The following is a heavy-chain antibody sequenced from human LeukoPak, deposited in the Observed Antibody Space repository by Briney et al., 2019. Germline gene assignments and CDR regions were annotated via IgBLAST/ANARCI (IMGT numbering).Heavy chain of an antibody. D-gene: IGHD3-10*01. CDR2: MNPNSGNT. J-gene: IGHJ5*02. V-gene: IGHV1-8*01. CDR1: VYTFTSYD. CDR3: ARGRMVRGVTWWFDP. Sequence: ASVKVSCKPFVYTFTSYDINWVRQATSHGLEWMGWMNPNSGNTGYAQKLQGRLTLTRNTSITSAYMELSSLRSEDTAVYYCARGRMVRGVTWWFDPWGQGTLVTVSS.